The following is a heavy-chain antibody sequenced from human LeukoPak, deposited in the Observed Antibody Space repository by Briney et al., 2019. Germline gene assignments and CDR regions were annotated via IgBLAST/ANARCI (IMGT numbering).Heavy chain of an antibody. CDR2: ISYDGSNR. J-gene: IGHJ4*02. CDR3: ARSRLRFLEWSSFDY. CDR1: GFTFSSYG. D-gene: IGHD3-3*01. V-gene: IGHV3-30*19. Sequence: GGSLRLSCAASGFTFSSYGMHWVRQAPGKGLEWVAVISYDGSNRYYADSVKGRFTISRDNSKNTLYLQMNSLRAEDTAVYYCARSRLRFLEWSSFDYWGQGTLVTVSS.